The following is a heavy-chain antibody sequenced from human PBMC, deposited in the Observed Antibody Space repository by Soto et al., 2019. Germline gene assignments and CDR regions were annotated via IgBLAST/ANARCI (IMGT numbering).Heavy chain of an antibody. CDR3: AKRPLAARHTDY. Sequence: EVQLLESGGGLVQPGGSLRLSCAASGFTFSNYAMTWVRQAPGKGLEWVSTISGSGDNTYYADSVRGRFTISRDNSKNTLYLQMNGLRADDPAVYYCAKRPLAARHTDYWGQGALVTVSS. V-gene: IGHV3-23*01. J-gene: IGHJ4*02. CDR2: ISGSGDNT. D-gene: IGHD6-6*01. CDR1: GFTFSNYA.